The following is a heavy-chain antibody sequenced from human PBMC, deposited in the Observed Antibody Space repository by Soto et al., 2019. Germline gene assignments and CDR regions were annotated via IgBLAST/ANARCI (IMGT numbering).Heavy chain of an antibody. D-gene: IGHD3-22*01. V-gene: IGHV3-64*01. CDR1: GFTFSSYA. J-gene: IGHJ6*03. CDR3: ARDFNTLPDRGPSDYYYYMDV. CDR2: ISSNGGST. Sequence: GGSLRLSCAASGFTFSSYAMHWVRQAPGKGLEYVSAISSNGGSTYYANSVKGRFTISRDNSKNTLYLQMGSLRAEDMAVYYCARDFNTLPDRGPSDYYYYMDVWGKGTTVTVSS.